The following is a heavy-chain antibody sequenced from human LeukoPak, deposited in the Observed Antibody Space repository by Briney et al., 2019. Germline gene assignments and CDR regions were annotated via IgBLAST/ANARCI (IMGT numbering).Heavy chain of an antibody. V-gene: IGHV5-51*01. Sequence: GESLKISCKGSGYIFSTSWIGWVRQMPGKGLEWMGIIFPGDSDSRYSPSFQGQVTISVDKSISTAYLQWSSLKASDTAMYYCARVGTTGTRWFDPWGQGTLVTVSS. CDR3: ARVGTTGTRWFDP. J-gene: IGHJ5*02. CDR1: GYIFSTSW. CDR2: IFPGDSDS. D-gene: IGHD1-1*01.